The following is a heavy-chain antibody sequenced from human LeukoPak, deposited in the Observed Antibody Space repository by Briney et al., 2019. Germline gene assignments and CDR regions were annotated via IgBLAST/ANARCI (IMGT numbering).Heavy chain of an antibody. Sequence: GGSLRLSCAASGFTFSSCAMSWSRQAPGKGLEWVSVISGSGGSTYYADSVKGRFTISKDNSKNTLYLQMSSLRAEDTAVYYGAKERAPRVTTGGFDYWGQGTLVTVSS. J-gene: IGHJ4*02. V-gene: IGHV3-23*01. CDR2: ISGSGGST. D-gene: IGHD4-17*01. CDR1: GFTFSSCA. CDR3: AKERAPRVTTGGFDY.